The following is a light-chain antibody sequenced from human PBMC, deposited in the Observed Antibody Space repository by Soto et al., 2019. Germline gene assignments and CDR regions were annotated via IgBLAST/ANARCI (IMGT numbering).Light chain of an antibody. V-gene: IGLV2-18*02. J-gene: IGLJ1*01. Sequence: QSALTPPPSVSGPPGQSVTISCTGTSSDVGSYNRVSWYQQPPGTAPKLMIYEVSNRPSGVPDRFSGSKSGNTASLTISGLQAEDEADYYCSSYTSSSTYVFGTGTKVTVL. CDR3: SSYTSSSTYV. CDR2: EVS. CDR1: SSDVGSYNR.